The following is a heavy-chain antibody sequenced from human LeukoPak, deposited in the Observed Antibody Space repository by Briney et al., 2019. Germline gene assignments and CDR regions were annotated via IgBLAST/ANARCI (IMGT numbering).Heavy chain of an antibody. CDR3: ARRRLLWFGGGWFDP. D-gene: IGHD3-10*01. V-gene: IGHV4-59*12. J-gene: IGHJ5*02. CDR2: IYYSGST. CDR1: GGSISSYY. Sequence: SETLSLTCTVSGGSISSYYWSWIRQPPGKGLEWLGYIYYSGSTNYNPSLKSRVTISVDTSKNQFSLKLSSVTAADTAVYYCARRRLLWFGGGWFDPWGQGTLVTVSS.